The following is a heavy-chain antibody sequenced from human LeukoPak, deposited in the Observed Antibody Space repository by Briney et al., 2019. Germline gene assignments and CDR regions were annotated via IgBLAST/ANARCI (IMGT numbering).Heavy chain of an antibody. J-gene: IGHJ5*02. Sequence: GGSLRLSCAASGFTFSSYAMSWVRQAPGKGLEWLSVISGSGGGTYYADSVKGRFTISRDNSKNTLYLQMNSLRAEDTAVYYCAKAPGHGESYLDNWFDPWGQGTLVTVSS. CDR1: GFTFSSYA. D-gene: IGHD2-21*01. CDR2: ISGSGGGT. V-gene: IGHV3-23*01. CDR3: AKAPGHGESYLDNWFDP.